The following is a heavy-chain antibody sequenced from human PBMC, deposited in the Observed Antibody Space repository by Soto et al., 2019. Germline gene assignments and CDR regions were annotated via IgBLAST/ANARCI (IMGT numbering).Heavy chain of an antibody. J-gene: IGHJ6*02. CDR1: GVTFSSYA. Sequence: PGGSLRVSCAASGVTFSSYAMSWVRQAPGKGLEWVSAISGSGGSTYYADSVKGRFTISRDNAKNSLYLQMNSLRAEDTAVYYCARDRGYDAHDYYYNAMDVWGQGTMVTVSS. CDR3: ARDRGYDAHDYYYNAMDV. CDR2: ISGSGGST. V-gene: IGHV3-23*01. D-gene: IGHD2-15*01.